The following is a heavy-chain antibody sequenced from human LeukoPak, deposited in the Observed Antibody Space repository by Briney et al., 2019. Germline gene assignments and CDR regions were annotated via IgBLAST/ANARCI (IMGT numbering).Heavy chain of an antibody. CDR3: ARQGYTYAPFDY. D-gene: IGHD5-18*01. Sequence: GESLKISCKGSGYRFNNYWIGWVRQMPGKGLEWMGIIYPGDSDTRYSPSFQGQVTISADGSISTAYLQWSSLKASDTAMYYCARQGYTYAPFDYWGQGTLVTVSS. CDR2: IYPGDSDT. CDR1: GYRFNNYW. J-gene: IGHJ4*02. V-gene: IGHV5-51*01.